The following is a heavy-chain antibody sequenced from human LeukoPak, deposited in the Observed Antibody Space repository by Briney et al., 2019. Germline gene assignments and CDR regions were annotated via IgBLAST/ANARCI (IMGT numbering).Heavy chain of an antibody. V-gene: IGHV3-30*02. CDR1: GFSFSSYG. CDR2: IRYDGSNK. J-gene: IGHJ4*02. CDR3: AREGRGYKVAKFDY. Sequence: PGGSLRLSCAASGFSFSSYGMHWVRQAPGKGLEWVGFIRYDGSNKYYADSVKGRFTISRDNSKNTLYLQMNSLRAEDTAVYYCAREGRGYKVAKFDYWGQGTLVTVSS. D-gene: IGHD3-22*01.